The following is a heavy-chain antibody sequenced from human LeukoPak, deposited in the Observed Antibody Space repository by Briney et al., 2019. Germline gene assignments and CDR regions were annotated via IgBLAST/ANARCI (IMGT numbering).Heavy chain of an antibody. J-gene: IGHJ4*02. V-gene: IGHV2-5*02. CDR2: IYWDDDK. CDR3: AHADYGDQIEYYFDY. D-gene: IGHD4-17*01. Sequence: SGPTLVKPTQTLTLTCTFSGFSLSTSGVGVGWIHQPPGKALEWLAVIYWDDDKSYSPSLKSRLTITKDTSKNQVVLTMTNMDPVDTATYYCAHADYGDQIEYYFDYWGQGTLVTVSS. CDR1: GFSLSTSGVG.